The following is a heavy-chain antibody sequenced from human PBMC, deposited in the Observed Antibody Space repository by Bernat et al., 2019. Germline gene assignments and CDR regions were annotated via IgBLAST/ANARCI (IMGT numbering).Heavy chain of an antibody. CDR3: ARERIAVRPLIDY. CDR2: ISYDGSNK. CDR1: RFTLTNYN. V-gene: IGHV3-30-3*01. D-gene: IGHD6-6*01. J-gene: IGHJ4*02. Sequence: QVQVVESGGGVVQPGRSLRLSCAGSRFTLTNYNMHWVRQAPGKGLEWVAVISYDGSNKYYADSVKGRFTISRDNSKNTLYLQMNSLRAEDTAVYYCARERIAVRPLIDYWGQGTLVTVSS.